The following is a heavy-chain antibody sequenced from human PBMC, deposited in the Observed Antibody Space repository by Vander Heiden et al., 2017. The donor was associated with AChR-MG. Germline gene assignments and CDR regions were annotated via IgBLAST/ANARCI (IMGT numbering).Heavy chain of an antibody. CDR3: ARMGWELSRGDAFDI. D-gene: IGHD1-26*01. V-gene: IGHV2-70*04. Sequence: QVTLKESGPALVKPTQTLTLTCTFSGFSLSTSGMRVSWIRQPPGKALEWLARIDWDDDKFYSTSLKTRLTISKDTSKNQVVLTMTNMDPVDTATYYCARMGWELSRGDAFDIWGQGTMVTVSS. CDR2: IDWDDDK. J-gene: IGHJ3*02. CDR1: GFSLSTSGMR.